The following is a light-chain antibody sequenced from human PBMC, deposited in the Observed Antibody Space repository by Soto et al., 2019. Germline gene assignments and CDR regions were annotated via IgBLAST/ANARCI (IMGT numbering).Light chain of an antibody. CDR1: QIIRNNY. V-gene: IGKV3-20*01. CDR3: HQYGRPWM. Sequence: EIVLTQSPGTLSLSPGERATLSCRASQIIRNNYLAWYQQRPGQAPRLLIYGASSRATGIPDRFSGSGSGTELTTKITTLAHEDSEVFYCHQYGRPWMLGQGTKVDLK. J-gene: IGKJ1*01. CDR2: GAS.